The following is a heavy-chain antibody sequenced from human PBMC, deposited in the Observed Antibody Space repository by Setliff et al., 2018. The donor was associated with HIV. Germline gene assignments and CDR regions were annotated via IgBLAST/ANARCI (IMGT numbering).Heavy chain of an antibody. V-gene: IGHV1-2*02. CDR2: INPNGGYT. Sequence: ASVKVSCKASGYTLTDHFLHWVRQAPGQGLEWMAWINPNGGYTNYAQKFLGRVTMTQDTSFTTAYLELSRLGSDDTAVYYCAADNYNCNSFDSWGQGSLVTVS. CDR1: GYTLTDHF. D-gene: IGHD3-3*01. CDR3: AADNYNCNSFDS. J-gene: IGHJ4*02.